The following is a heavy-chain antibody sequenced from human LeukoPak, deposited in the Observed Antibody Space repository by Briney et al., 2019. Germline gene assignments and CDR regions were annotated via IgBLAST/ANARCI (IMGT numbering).Heavy chain of an antibody. CDR2: IKQDGSEK. Sequence: PGGSLRLSCAASGFTFSSYWMSWVRQAPGKGLEWVANIKQDGSEKYYVDSVKGRFTISRDNAKNSLYLQMNSLRAEDTAVYYCARDVLVVVAATSDSYGMDVWGQGTTVTVSS. CDR3: ARDVLVVVAATSDSYGMDV. CDR1: GFTFSSYW. V-gene: IGHV3-7*01. D-gene: IGHD2-15*01. J-gene: IGHJ6*02.